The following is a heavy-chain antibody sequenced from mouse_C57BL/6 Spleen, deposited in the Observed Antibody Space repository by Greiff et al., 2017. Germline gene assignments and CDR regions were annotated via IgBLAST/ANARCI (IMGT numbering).Heavy chain of an antibody. CDR2: IYPGSGST. J-gene: IGHJ2*01. CDR1: GYTFTSYW. CDR3: ARWSYDEGADY. D-gene: IGHD2-12*01. Sequence: VQLQQPGAELVKPGASVKMSCKASGYTFTSYWITWVKQRPGQGLEWIGDIYPGSGSTNYNEKFKSKATLTVYTSSSTASMQLSSLTSEDSAVYYCARWSYDEGADYWGQGTTLTVSS. V-gene: IGHV1-55*01.